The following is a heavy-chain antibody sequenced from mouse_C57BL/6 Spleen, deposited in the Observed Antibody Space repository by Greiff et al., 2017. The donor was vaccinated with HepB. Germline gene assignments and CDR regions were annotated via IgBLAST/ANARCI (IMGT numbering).Heavy chain of an antibody. CDR3: ARHYYDYDGGVFDY. CDR1: GYTFTSYW. J-gene: IGHJ2*01. Sequence: QVQLQQSGAELVMPGASVKLSCKASGYTFTSYWMHWVKQRPGQGLEWIGEIDPSDSYTNYNQKFKGKSTLTVDKSSSTAYMQLSSLTSEDSAVYYCARHYYDYDGGVFDYWGQGTTLTVSS. V-gene: IGHV1-69*01. D-gene: IGHD2-4*01. CDR2: IDPSDSYT.